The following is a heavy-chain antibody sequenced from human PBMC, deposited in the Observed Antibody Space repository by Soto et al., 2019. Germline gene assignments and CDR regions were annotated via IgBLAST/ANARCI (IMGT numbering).Heavy chain of an antibody. CDR3: AKGLGPSSSSAFGMDV. J-gene: IGHJ6*02. D-gene: IGHD6-6*01. CDR2: ISYDGSNK. V-gene: IGHV3-30*18. CDR1: GFTFSSYG. Sequence: GGSLRLSCAASGFTFSSYGMHWVRQAPGKGLEWVAVISYDGSNKYYADSVKGRFTISRDNSKNTLYLQMNSLRAEDTAVYYCAKGLGPSSSSAFGMDVWGQGTTVTVSS.